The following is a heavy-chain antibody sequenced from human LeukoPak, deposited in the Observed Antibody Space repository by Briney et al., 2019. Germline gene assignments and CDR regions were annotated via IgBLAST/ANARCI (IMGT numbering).Heavy chain of an antibody. CDR1: GFTFSSYG. J-gene: IGHJ4*02. Sequence: GGSLRLSCAASGFTFSSYGMPWVRQAPGKGPEWVAVISYDGSNKYHADSVKGRFTISRDNSKNTLYLQMNSLRAEDTAVYYCAKDLGSSNDYWGQGTLVTVSS. V-gene: IGHV3-30*18. CDR3: AKDLGSSNDY. CDR2: ISYDGSNK. D-gene: IGHD6-13*01.